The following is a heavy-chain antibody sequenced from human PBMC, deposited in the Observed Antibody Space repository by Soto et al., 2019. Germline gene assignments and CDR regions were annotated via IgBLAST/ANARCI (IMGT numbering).Heavy chain of an antibody. V-gene: IGHV4-39*07. CDR1: GDSITSNSYF. CDR3: ARDPVGVTHFDY. J-gene: IGHJ4*02. CDR2: IYYSGTT. Sequence: PSETLSLTCTVSGDSITSNSYFWAWIRQPPGKGLEWIGSIYYSGTTYYNPSLKSRVTISVDRSKNQFSLKLSSVTAADTAVYYCARDPVGVTHFDYWGQGALVTVSS. D-gene: IGHD1-26*01.